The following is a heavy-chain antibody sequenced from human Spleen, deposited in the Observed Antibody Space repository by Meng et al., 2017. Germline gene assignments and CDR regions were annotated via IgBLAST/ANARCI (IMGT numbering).Heavy chain of an antibody. V-gene: IGHV1-2*02. D-gene: IGHD5-12*01. CDR3: ARDEVVATVSYYYH. CDR2: INLNTGGT. Sequence: GQRVRPGAEVKKPGASVKGSCKASGYTFTAYYVPWVRQAPGQGLEWMGWINLNTGGTNYAQKFQGRVTMTRDTSISTAYMELSSLRSDDTAVYYCARDEVVATVSYYYHWGQSNLVTVSS. J-gene: IGHJ1*01. CDR1: GYTFTAYY.